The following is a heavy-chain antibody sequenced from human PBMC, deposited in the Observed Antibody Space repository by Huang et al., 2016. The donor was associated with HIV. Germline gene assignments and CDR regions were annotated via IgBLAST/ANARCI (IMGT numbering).Heavy chain of an antibody. V-gene: IGHV1-46*01. CDR2: TNPTGGST. CDR1: GYTFTNHY. CDR3: ARVSASSGGYFYDH. J-gene: IGHJ4*02. Sequence: QVLLVQSGAEVERPGASVKVSCKASGYTFTNHYIHWIRQAPGQGLEWMGITNPTGGSTNYEQKCQGRVIMTRDTSTSTVHMELSSLRSEDTAVYYCARVSASSGGYFYDHWGQGTLVTVSS. D-gene: IGHD2-8*02.